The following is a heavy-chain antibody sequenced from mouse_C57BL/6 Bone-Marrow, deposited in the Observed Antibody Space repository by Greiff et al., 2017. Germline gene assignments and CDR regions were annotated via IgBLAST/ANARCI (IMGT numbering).Heavy chain of an antibody. J-gene: IGHJ1*03. CDR3: VRPYYSNYWYFDV. V-gene: IGHV1-55*01. D-gene: IGHD2-5*01. Sequence: VQLQQPGAELVKPGASVKMSCKASGYTFTSYWLTWVKQRPGQGLEWIGDIYPGSGSTNYNEKFKGKATLTVYTSSSTAYMQLSSLTSEDSAVYYCVRPYYSNYWYFDVWGTGTTVTVSS. CDR2: IYPGSGST. CDR1: GYTFTSYW.